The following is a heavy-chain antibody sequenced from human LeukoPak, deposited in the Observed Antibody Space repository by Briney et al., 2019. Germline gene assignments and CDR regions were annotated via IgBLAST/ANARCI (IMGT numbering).Heavy chain of an antibody. D-gene: IGHD3-22*01. CDR1: GGSISTYY. Sequence: SETLSLTCTVSGGSISTYYWSWIRQPPGKGLEWIGYISYSGSTSYNPSLRSRVTISVDTSKNQFSLQLNSVTPEDTAVYYCARARGGYYYDSSGYYDLYYFDYWGQGTLVTVSS. J-gene: IGHJ4*02. V-gene: IGHV4-59*12. CDR2: ISYSGST. CDR3: ARARGGYYYDSSGYYDLYYFDY.